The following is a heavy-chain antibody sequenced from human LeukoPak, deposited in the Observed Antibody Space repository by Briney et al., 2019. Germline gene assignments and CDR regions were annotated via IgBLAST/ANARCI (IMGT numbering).Heavy chain of an antibody. V-gene: IGHV4-30-4*08. CDR3: ARDYSAWYYDSSGYYSWFDP. CDR2: IYYSGST. J-gene: IGHJ5*02. D-gene: IGHD3-22*01. Sequence: SETLSLTCTVSGGSISSGDYYWSWIRQPPGKGLEWIGYIYYSGSTYYNPSLKSRVTISVDTSKNQFSLKLSSVTAADTGVYYCARDYSAWYYDSSGYYSWFDPWGQGTLVTVSS. CDR1: GGSISSGDYY.